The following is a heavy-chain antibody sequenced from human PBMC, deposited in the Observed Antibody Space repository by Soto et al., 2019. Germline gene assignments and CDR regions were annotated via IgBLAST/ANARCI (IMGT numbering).Heavy chain of an antibody. Sequence: SETLSLTCTVSGGSISSSNYYWGWIRQPPGKGLEWIGSICYSGSTYYNPSLKSRVTISVDTSKNQFSLKLSSVIAADTAVYYCARHSASSWSYYYYMDVWGKGTTVTVS. CDR2: ICYSGST. D-gene: IGHD3-3*01. V-gene: IGHV4-39*01. J-gene: IGHJ6*03. CDR1: GGSISSSNYY. CDR3: ARHSASSWSYYYYMDV.